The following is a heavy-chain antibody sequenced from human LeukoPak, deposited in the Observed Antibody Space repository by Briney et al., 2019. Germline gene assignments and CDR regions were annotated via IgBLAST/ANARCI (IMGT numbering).Heavy chain of an antibody. CDR1: GFTFSSYA. CDR3: ARDVRHYMDV. V-gene: IGHV3-30*04. Sequence: PGGSLRLSCAASGFTFSSYAMHWVRQAPGKGLEWVAVISYDGSNKYYADSVKGRFTISRDNSKNTLYLQMNSLRAEDTAVYYCARDVRHYMDVWGKGTTVTVSS. CDR2: ISYDGSNK. J-gene: IGHJ6*03.